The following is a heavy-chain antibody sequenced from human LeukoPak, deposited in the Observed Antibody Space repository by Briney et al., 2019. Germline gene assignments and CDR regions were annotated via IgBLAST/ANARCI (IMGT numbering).Heavy chain of an antibody. CDR2: IASDGSST. D-gene: IGHD4-23*01. J-gene: IGHJ4*02. V-gene: IGHV3-74*01. CDR1: AFTFSSYW. Sequence: GGSLRLSCAASAFTFSSYWMNWDRQAPGKGLVWVSRIASDGSSTTYADSVKGRFSISRDNAKNTLCLQMNSLRVEDTAVYYCARGRPHGNDYWGQGTLVTVSS. CDR3: ARGRPHGNDY.